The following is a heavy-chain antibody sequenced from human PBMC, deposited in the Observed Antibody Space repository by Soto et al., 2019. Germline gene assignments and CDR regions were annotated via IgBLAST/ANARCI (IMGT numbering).Heavy chain of an antibody. J-gene: IGHJ5*02. V-gene: IGHV1-69*12. CDR3: ARAHFTMVRGSKGGGWFDP. D-gene: IGHD3-10*01. Sequence: QVQLVQSGAEVKKPGSSVKVSCKASGGTFSSYAISWVRQAPGQGVEWMGGIIPIFGTANYAQKFQGRVTITADESTSTAYMELSSLRSEDTAVYYCARAHFTMVRGSKGGGWFDPWGQGTLVTVSS. CDR1: GGTFSSYA. CDR2: IIPIFGTA.